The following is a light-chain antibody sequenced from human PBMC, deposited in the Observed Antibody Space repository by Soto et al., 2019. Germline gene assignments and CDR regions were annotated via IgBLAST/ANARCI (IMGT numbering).Light chain of an antibody. CDR1: QSVSSSY. CDR2: GAS. V-gene: IGKV3-20*01. J-gene: IGKJ1*01. Sequence: EIVLTQSPGTLSLSPGERATLSCRASQSVSSSYLAWYQQKPGQAPRLLIYGASSMATGIPDRFSGSGSGTDFTLTISRLDPEDFAVYYCQQYGSSPWTFGQGTKVEIK. CDR3: QQYGSSPWT.